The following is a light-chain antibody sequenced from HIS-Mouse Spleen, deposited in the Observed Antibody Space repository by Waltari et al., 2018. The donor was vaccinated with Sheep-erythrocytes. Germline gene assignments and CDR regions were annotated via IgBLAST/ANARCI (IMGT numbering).Light chain of an antibody. J-gene: IGKJ4*01. Sequence: MMTRPPVPLAVPLGERSTIHCKPIQRVVYSSHNKNYLAWYQQKPGQTPKLLIYWASTRQTGVPARFSGSGSGTDFTLTISSLQAEDLAVYYCQQYYSTPLTFGGGTKVEIK. CDR3: QQYYSTPLT. CDR1: QRVVYSSHNKNY. V-gene: IGKV4-1*01. CDR2: WAS.